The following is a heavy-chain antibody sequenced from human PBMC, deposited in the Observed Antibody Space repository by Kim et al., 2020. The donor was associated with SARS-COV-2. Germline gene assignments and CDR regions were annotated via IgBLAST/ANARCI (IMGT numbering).Heavy chain of an antibody. CDR1: GFTFSSYA. CDR2: ISGSGGST. CDR3: AMGSSGWRFDY. V-gene: IGHV3-23*01. Sequence: GGSLRLSCAASGFTFSSYAMSWVRQAPGKGLEWVSAISGSGGSTYSADSVKGRFTISRDNSKNTLYLQMNSLRAEDTAVYYCAMGSSGWRFDYWGQGTLVTVSS. J-gene: IGHJ4*02. D-gene: IGHD6-19*01.